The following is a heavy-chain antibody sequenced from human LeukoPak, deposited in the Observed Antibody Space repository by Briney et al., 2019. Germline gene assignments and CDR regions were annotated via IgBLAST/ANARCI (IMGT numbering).Heavy chain of an antibody. J-gene: IGHJ4*02. CDR3: AREPTTYGSGSSFDY. CDR1: GFTFSNYA. D-gene: IGHD3-10*01. CDR2: ISSNGGRT. Sequence: GGSLRLSCAASGFTFSNYAMHWARQAPGKGLEYVSAISSNGGRTYYANSVKGRFTISRDNSKNTLFLQMGSLRAEDMAVYYCAREPTTYGSGSSFDYWGQGTLVTVSS. V-gene: IGHV3-64*01.